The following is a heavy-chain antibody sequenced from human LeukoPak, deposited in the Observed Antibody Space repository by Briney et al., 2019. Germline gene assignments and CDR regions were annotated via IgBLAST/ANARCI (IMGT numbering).Heavy chain of an antibody. CDR3: ARDSAGTSPFDY. CDR1: GGSISSYY. D-gene: IGHD6-19*01. CDR2: INHSGST. V-gene: IGHV4-34*01. Sequence: SGTLSLTCTVSGGSISSYYWSWIRQPPGKGLEWIGEINHSGSTNYNPSLKSRVTISVDTSKNQFSLKLSSVTAADTAVYYCARDSAGTSPFDYWGQGTLVTVSS. J-gene: IGHJ4*02.